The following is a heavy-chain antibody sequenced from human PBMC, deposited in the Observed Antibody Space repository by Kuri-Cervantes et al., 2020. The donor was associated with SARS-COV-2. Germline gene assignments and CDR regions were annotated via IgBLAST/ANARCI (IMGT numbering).Heavy chain of an antibody. CDR1: GFTFSSYW. D-gene: IGHD3-10*01. CDR2: IKEDGSER. Sequence: GESLKISCAVSGFTFSSYWMSWVRQAPGKGLEWVANIKEDGSERNYVDSVKGRFTISRDNAKNSLYLQMNSLRAEDTAVYYCAKGARGSLDYFDYWGQGTLVTVSS. V-gene: IGHV3-7*03. CDR3: AKGARGSLDYFDY. J-gene: IGHJ4*02.